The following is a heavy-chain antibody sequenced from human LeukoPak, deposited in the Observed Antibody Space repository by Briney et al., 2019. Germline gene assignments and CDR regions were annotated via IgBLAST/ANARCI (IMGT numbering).Heavy chain of an antibody. CDR1: GFTFGSYS. D-gene: IGHD3-9*01. CDR3: ARRYFDWSNSNWFDP. CDR2: ISSSSSYI. V-gene: IGHV3-21*01. J-gene: IGHJ5*02. Sequence: GGSLRLSCAASGFTFGSYSMNWVRQAPGKGLEWVSSISSSSSYIYYADSVKGRFTISRDNAKNSLYLQMNSLRAEDTAVYYCARRYFDWSNSNWFDPWGQGTLVTVSS.